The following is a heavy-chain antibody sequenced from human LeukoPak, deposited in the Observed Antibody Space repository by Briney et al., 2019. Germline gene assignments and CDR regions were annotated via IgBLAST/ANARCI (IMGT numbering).Heavy chain of an antibody. J-gene: IGHJ6*02. V-gene: IGHV3-11*01. CDR3: ARDIKPYYYAMDV. D-gene: IGHD3-10*01. CDR1: GFTFSDYY. Sequence: GGSLRLSCAASGFTFSDYYMSRIRQAPGKGLEWVSYISSSGITIYYADSVKGRFTISRDNAKNSLFLQMSSLRAEDTAVYYCARDIKPYYYAMDVWGQGTTVTVSS. CDR2: ISSSGITI.